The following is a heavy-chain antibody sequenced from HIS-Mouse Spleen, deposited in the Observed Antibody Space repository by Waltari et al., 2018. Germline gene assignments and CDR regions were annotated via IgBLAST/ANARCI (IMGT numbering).Heavy chain of an antibody. CDR1: GVTCSSYG. V-gene: IGHV3-30*18. J-gene: IGHJ4*02. CDR3: AKDTSGSYSDY. CDR2: ISYDGSNK. Sequence: QVHLVVSGGGVVQPGRSLRLPWSASGVTCSSYGMHWVRQAPGKGLEWVAVISYDGSNKYYADSVKGRFTISRDNSKNTLYLQMNSLRAEDTAVYYCAKDTSGSYSDYWGQGTLVTVSS. D-gene: IGHD1-26*01.